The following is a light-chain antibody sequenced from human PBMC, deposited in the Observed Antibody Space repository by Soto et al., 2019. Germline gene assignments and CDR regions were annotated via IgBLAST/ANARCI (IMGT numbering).Light chain of an antibody. CDR1: SSYVRSYNR. CDR2: EVN. J-gene: IGLJ1*01. CDR3: SSYTSSSTFV. Sequence: QSVLTQPPSVSGSPGQSVTISCTGTSSYVRSYNRVSWYQQPPGTAPKLMIYEVNNRPSGVPDRFSGSKSGNTASLTISGLQAEDEADYYCSSYTSSSTFVFGTGTKVTVL. V-gene: IGLV2-18*02.